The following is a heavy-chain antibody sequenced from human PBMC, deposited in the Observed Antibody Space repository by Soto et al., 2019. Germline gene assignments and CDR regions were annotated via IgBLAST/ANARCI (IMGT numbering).Heavy chain of an antibody. CDR1: GYTFTSYG. Sequence: QVQLVQSGAEVKKPGASVKVSCKASGYTFTSYGISWVRQAPGQGLERMGWISAYNGNTNYAQKLQGRVTMTTEPSTSTAYMELRSLRSEDTAVYYCARSGGYCISTSCPGDYYGMDVWGQGTTVTVSS. CDR2: ISAYNGNT. D-gene: IGHD2-2*01. V-gene: IGHV1-18*01. CDR3: ARSGGYCISTSCPGDYYGMDV. J-gene: IGHJ6*02.